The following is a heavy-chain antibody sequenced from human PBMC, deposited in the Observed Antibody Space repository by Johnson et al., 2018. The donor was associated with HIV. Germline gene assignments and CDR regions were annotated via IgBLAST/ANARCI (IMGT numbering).Heavy chain of an antibody. CDR1: GFTFSAYY. V-gene: IGHV3-11*04. CDR2: ISSSGSSV. J-gene: IGHJ3*02. CDR3: ARDATPWGGAYVGYAFDI. Sequence: QVQLVESGGGVVKPGGSLRLSCAASGFTFSAYYMSWIRQAPGKGLECLAYISSSGSSVYYTDSVKGRFTISRDNTKNSLHLQMNSLRAEDTAVYYCARDATPWGGAYVGYAFDIWGQGTMVTVSS. D-gene: IGHD4-17*01.